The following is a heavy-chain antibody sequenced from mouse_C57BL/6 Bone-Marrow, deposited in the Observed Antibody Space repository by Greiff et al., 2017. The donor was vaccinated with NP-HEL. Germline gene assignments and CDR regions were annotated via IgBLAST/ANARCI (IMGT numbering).Heavy chain of an antibody. Sequence: VHLQQSGPELVKPGASVKISCKASGYAFSSSWMNWVKQRPGKGLEWIGRIYPGDGDTNYNGKFKGKATLTADKSSSTAYMQLSGLTSEDSAVYFCASPLRRFDYWGQGTTLTVSS. CDR3: ASPLRRFDY. V-gene: IGHV1-82*01. CDR1: GYAFSSSW. J-gene: IGHJ2*01. D-gene: IGHD2-12*01. CDR2: IYPGDGDT.